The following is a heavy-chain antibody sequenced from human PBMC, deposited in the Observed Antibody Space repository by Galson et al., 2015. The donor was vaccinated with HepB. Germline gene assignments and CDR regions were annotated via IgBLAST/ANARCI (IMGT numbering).Heavy chain of an antibody. CDR3: ARDRETGQSAFDP. D-gene: IGHD3-9*01. V-gene: IGHV1-69*13. J-gene: IGHJ5*02. Sequence: SVKVSCKASGGTFSSYAISWVRQAPGQGLEWMGGIIPIFGTANYAQKFQGRVTITADESTSTAYMELSSLRSEDTAVYYCARDRETGQSAFDPWGQGTLVTVSS. CDR2: IIPIFGTA. CDR1: GGTFSSYA.